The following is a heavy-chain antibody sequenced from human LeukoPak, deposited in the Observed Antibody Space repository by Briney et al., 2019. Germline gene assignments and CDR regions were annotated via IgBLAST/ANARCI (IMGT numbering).Heavy chain of an antibody. D-gene: IGHD3-3*01. Sequence: GGTLRLSCAASGFTFSSYGRHWVRQAPGKGLEWGAFIRYDGINKYYALSVKGRFTISRDNSKNTLYLQMNSLIAEDTAVYYCAKDYYDFWSGYYLDAFDIWGQGAMVTVSS. CDR3: AKDYYDFWSGYYLDAFDI. V-gene: IGHV3-30*02. CDR1: GFTFSSYG. J-gene: IGHJ3*02. CDR2: IRYDGINK.